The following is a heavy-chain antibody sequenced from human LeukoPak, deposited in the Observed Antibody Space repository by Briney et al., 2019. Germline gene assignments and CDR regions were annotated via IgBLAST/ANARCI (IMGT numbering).Heavy chain of an antibody. V-gene: IGHV3-23*01. D-gene: IGHD6-6*01. CDR2: ISGSGGST. J-gene: IGHJ4*02. Sequence: GGSLRLSCAASGFTFSSYAVSWVRQAPGKGLEWVSAISGSGGSTYYADSVKGRFTISRDNSKNTLYLQMNSLRAEDTAVYYCAKDLSQKYSSSSWSPDYWGQGTLVTVSS. CDR3: AKDLSQKYSSSSWSPDY. CDR1: GFTFSSYA.